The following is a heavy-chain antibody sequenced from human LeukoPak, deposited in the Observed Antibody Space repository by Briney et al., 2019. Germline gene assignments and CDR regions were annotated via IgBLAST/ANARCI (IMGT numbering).Heavy chain of an antibody. CDR3: ARGSGWLDP. V-gene: IGHV3-7*05. D-gene: IGHD1-26*01. J-gene: IGHJ5*02. CDR1: GHPFRNYC. Sequence: TGGPLRLPCTPSGHPFRNYCMSWVPHAPERGREGVANMREDGSVKYYVDSVKGCFTISRENDENSPYLHKNSLSVEDRAVYYGARGSGWLDPWGQGTVVSV. CDR2: MREDGSVK.